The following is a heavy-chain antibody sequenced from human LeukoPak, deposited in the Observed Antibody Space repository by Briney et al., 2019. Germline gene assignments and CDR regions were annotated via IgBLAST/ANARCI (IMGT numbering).Heavy chain of an antibody. CDR2: IGNTET. J-gene: IGHJ4*02. D-gene: IGHD7-27*01. Sequence: PGESLRLSCVASGFTFDTFAMSWVRQAPGKGLEWVSGIGNTETCYSDSVEGRFTISRDNSKSTIYLHMSNLRAEDTALYYCARDGQAFNSNWDYFEYWGQGTPVTVSS. V-gene: IGHV3-23*01. CDR3: ARDGQAFNSNWDYFEY. CDR1: GFTFDTFA.